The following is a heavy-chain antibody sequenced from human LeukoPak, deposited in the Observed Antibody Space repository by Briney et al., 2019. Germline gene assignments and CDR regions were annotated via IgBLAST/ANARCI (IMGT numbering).Heavy chain of an antibody. J-gene: IGHJ5*02. D-gene: IGHD3-22*01. Sequence: SETLSLTCTVSGGSISSGSYYWSWIRQPAGKGLEWIGRIYTSGSTNYNPSLKSRVTISVDTSKNQFSLKLSSVTAADTAVYYCARDARGYGGRWSDPWGQGTLVTVSS. CDR1: GGSISSGSYY. CDR3: ARDARGYGGRWSDP. CDR2: IYTSGST. V-gene: IGHV4-61*02.